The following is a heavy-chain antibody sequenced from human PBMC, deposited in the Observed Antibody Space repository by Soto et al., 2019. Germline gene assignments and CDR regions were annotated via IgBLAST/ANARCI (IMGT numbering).Heavy chain of an antibody. J-gene: IGHJ5*02. CDR2: INPNRGGT. D-gene: IGHD2-15*01. CDR3: ARGARPDVVVDATPRLWIDP. CDR1: GYTFSGYY. Sequence: ASVKVSCKASGYTFSGYYMHWVRQAPGQGLEWMGWINPNRGGTNYAQKFQGRVTMTRDTSISTAYLEPSRLRSDDTAAYYCARGARPDVVVDATPRLWIDPWGQGTLVTVSS. V-gene: IGHV1-2*02.